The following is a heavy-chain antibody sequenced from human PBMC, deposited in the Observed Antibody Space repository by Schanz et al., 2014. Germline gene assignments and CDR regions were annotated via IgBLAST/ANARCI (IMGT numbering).Heavy chain of an antibody. V-gene: IGHV3-30*18. J-gene: IGHJ4*02. CDR1: GFTFSSYG. D-gene: IGHD2-2*01. CDR2: MSYDGSIK. Sequence: QVQLVESGGGVVQPGRSLRLSCAASGFTFSSYGMHWVRQAPGKGLEWVAAMSYDGSIKYYGDSVKGRFTISRDNSKNTLYLHMNTLRSEDTAVYYCAKDATHIDIVIVPAASDYWGQGTLVTVSS. CDR3: AKDATHIDIVIVPAASDY.